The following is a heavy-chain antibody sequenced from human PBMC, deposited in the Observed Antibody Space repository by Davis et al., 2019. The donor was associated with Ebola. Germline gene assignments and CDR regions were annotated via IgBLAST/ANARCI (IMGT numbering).Heavy chain of an antibody. V-gene: IGHV5-10-1*01. J-gene: IGHJ5*02. CDR2: IDPSDSYT. CDR1: GYSFTSHW. Sequence: GESLKISCKGSGYSFTSHWISWVRQMPGKGLEWMGRIDPSDSYTNYSPSFQGHVTISVDNSINTAYLQWSSLKASDTAIYYCASEAEWCGGNCYWGFDPWGQGTLVTVSS. D-gene: IGHD2-21*01. CDR3: ASEAEWCGGNCYWGFDP.